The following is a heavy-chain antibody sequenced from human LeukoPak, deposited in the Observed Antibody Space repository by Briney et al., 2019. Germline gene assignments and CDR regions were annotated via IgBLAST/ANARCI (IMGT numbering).Heavy chain of an antibody. CDR1: GGTFRSCA. V-gene: IGHV1-2*02. CDR2: INPNSGGT. J-gene: IGHJ4*02. D-gene: IGHD2-2*02. CDR3: ARDGLVPAAIL. Sequence: ASVKVSCKASGGTFRSCAINWVRQAPGQGLEWMGWINPNSGGTNYAQKFQGRVTMTRDTSISTAYMELSRLRSDDTAVYYCARDGLVPAAILWGQGTLVTVSS.